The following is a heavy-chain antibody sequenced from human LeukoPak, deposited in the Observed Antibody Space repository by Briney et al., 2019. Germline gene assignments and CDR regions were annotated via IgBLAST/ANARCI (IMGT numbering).Heavy chain of an antibody. V-gene: IGHV1-46*01. CDR1: GYTFTSYY. D-gene: IGHD6-13*01. CDR2: IDPSGGST. Sequence: ASVKVSCKASGYTFTSYYMHWVRQAPGQGLEWMGIIDPSGGSTSYAQKFQGRVIMTRDTSTSTVYMELSSLRSEDTAVYYCARGRDIAAAGNYYYGMDVWGQGTTVTVSS. CDR3: ARGRDIAAAGNYYYGMDV. J-gene: IGHJ6*02.